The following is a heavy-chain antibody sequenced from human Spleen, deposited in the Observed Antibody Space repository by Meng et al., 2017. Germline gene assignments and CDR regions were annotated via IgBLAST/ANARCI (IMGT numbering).Heavy chain of an antibody. Sequence: QVQLVQSGAEVKKPGASVKVSCKASGYTFTSDGFSWVRQAPGQGLQWMGWINIYNGITNYGRNFQGRVTLTTDTSTSTGYMELRSLTSDDTAVYYCATRGNPYLDRWGQGTLVTVSS. CDR2: INIYNGIT. J-gene: IGHJ4*02. CDR1: GYTFTSDG. V-gene: IGHV1-18*04. CDR3: ATRGNPYLDR.